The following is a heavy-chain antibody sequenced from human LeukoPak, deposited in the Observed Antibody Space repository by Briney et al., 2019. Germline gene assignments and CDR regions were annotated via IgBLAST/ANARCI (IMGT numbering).Heavy chain of an antibody. J-gene: IGHJ3*02. Sequence: PSQTLSLTCTVSGGSISSGDYYWSWIRQPPGKGLEWIGYIYYSGSTYYNPSLKSRVTISVDTSKNQFSLKLSSVTAADTAVYYCARCGGDCYYSPAFDIWGQGTMVTVSS. CDR1: GGSISSGDYY. CDR2: IYYSGST. V-gene: IGHV4-30-4*01. CDR3: ARCGGDCYYSPAFDI. D-gene: IGHD2-21*02.